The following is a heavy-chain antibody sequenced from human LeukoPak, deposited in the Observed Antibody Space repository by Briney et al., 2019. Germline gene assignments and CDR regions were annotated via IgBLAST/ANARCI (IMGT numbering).Heavy chain of an antibody. J-gene: IGHJ4*02. D-gene: IGHD1-20*01. CDR1: GYTFTGYY. Sequence: ASVTVSCKASGYTFTGYYMHWVRQAPGQGLEWMGWINPNSGGTNYAQKFQGRVTMTRNTSISTAYLELSSLRSEDTAVYYCARGLNWNDDYWGQGTLVTVSS. CDR3: ARGLNWNDDY. CDR2: INPNSGGT. V-gene: IGHV1-2*02.